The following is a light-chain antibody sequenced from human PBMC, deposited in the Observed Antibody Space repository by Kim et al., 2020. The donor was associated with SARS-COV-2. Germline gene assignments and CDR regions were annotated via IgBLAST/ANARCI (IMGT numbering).Light chain of an antibody. CDR3: QQNNSYPLT. Sequence: DIQMTQSPSTLSASVGDRVTISCRASQSISSWLAWYQQKPGKAPNPLIYESSSLESGVPSRFSGSGSGTEFTLTISSLQPDDFATYYCQQNNSYPLTFGGGTKVNIK. CDR2: ESS. CDR1: QSISSW. V-gene: IGKV1-5*03. J-gene: IGKJ4*01.